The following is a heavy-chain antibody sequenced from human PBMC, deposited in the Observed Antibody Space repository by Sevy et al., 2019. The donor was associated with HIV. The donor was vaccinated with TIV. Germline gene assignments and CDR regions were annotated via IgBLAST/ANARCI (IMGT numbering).Heavy chain of an antibody. CDR3: AKLSGYYDSSGYYEPFDY. Sequence: GGSLRLSCAASGFTFSSYAMSWVRQAPGKGLEWVSAISGSGGSTYYADSVKGRFTISRDNSKNTLYLQMYSLRAEDTAVYYCAKLSGYYDSSGYYEPFDYWGQGTLVTVSS. J-gene: IGHJ4*02. CDR1: GFTFSSYA. D-gene: IGHD3-22*01. V-gene: IGHV3-23*01. CDR2: ISGSGGST.